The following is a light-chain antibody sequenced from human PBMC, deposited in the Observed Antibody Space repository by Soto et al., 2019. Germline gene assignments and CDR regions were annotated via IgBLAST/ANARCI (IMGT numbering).Light chain of an antibody. CDR1: QSVSSNN. CDR3: QQRNNWPWT. CDR2: EGS. Sequence: EIVLTQSPGTLSLSPGERATLSCRASQSVSSNNLAWYQQKAGQAPRLLIYEGSNRATGIPARFSGSGSGTDFTLTISGLEPEDFAVYYCQQRNNWPWTFGQGTKVDIK. V-gene: IGKV3D-20*02. J-gene: IGKJ1*01.